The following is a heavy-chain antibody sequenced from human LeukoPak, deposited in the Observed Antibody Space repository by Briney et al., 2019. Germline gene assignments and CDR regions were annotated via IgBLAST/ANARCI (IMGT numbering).Heavy chain of an antibody. J-gene: IGHJ4*02. CDR2: IYYSGST. V-gene: IGHV4-59*01. CDR1: GGSISSYY. CDR3: ARAQWELLGYFDY. Sequence: SETLSLTCTVSGGSISSYYWSWIPQPPGKGLEWIGYIYYSGSTNYNPSLKSRVTISVDTSKNQFSLKLSSVTAADTAVYYCARAQWELLGYFDYWGQGTLVTVSS. D-gene: IGHD1-26*01.